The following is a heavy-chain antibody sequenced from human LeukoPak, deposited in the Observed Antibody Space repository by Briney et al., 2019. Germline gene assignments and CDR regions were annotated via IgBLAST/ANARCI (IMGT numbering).Heavy chain of an antibody. Sequence: SETLSLTCTVSGGSISSYYWSWLRQPPGKGLGWIGYIYYSGSTNYNPSLKSRVTISVDTSKNQFSLKLSSVTAADTAVYYCARVGWLKSHYYYYYMDVWGKGTTVTVSS. V-gene: IGHV4-59*01. CDR1: GGSISSYY. D-gene: IGHD3-10*01. CDR3: ARVGWLKSHYYYYYMDV. J-gene: IGHJ6*03. CDR2: IYYSGST.